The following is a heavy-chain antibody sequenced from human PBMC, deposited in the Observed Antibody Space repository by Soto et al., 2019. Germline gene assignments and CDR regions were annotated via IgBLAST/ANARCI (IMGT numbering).Heavy chain of an antibody. CDR1: GYTFTSYG. CDR2: ISAYNGNT. V-gene: IGHV1-18*01. Sequence: QVQLVQSGAEVKKPGASVKVSCKASGYTFTSYGISWVRQAPGQGLEWMGWISAYNGNTNYAQELQGRVTMTTDTSTSTAYMELRSLRSEDTAVYYCARAGWYLGGQRLGEDAFDIWGQGTMVTVSS. D-gene: IGHD6-19*01. J-gene: IGHJ3*02. CDR3: ARAGWYLGGQRLGEDAFDI.